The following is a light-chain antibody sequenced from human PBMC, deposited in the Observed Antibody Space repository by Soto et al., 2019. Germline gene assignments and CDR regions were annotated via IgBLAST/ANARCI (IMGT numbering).Light chain of an antibody. Sequence: QSVLTQPASVSGSPGQSITISCTGTSSDVGSYNLVSWYQQHPGKAPKLMIYEGSKRPSGVSNRFSGSKSGNTASLTISGLQAEDEAEYYCCSYAGSSTYVFGTRTKVTV. CDR3: CSYAGSSTYV. CDR1: SSDVGSYNL. J-gene: IGLJ1*01. V-gene: IGLV2-23*01. CDR2: EGS.